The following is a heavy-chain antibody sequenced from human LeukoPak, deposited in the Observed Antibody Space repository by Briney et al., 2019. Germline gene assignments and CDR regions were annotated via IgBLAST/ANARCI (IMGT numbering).Heavy chain of an antibody. CDR2: INHSGST. CDR1: GGSFSGYY. J-gene: IGHJ6*02. D-gene: IGHD3-16*01. Sequence: PSETLSLTCAVYGGSFSGYYWSWIRQPPGKGLEWIGEINHSGSTNYNPSLKSRVTISVDTSKNQFSLKLSSVTAADTAVYYCARSIMITFGGVRSMDVWGQGTTVTVSS. CDR3: ARSIMITFGGVRSMDV. V-gene: IGHV4-34*01.